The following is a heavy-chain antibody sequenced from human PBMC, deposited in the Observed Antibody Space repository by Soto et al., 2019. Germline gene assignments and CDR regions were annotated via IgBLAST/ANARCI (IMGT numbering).Heavy chain of an antibody. D-gene: IGHD3-3*01. CDR2: ISAYDGKT. CDR1: GYTFNTYG. J-gene: IGHJ5*02. Sequence: ASVKVSCKTSGYTFNTYGINWVRQAPGQGLELMGWISAYDGKTTYAEKFQGRVTLTTDTSTSTAYMELRSLRSDDTAIYYCARDPHEFWTSYWFDPLGQVTPVTVSS. V-gene: IGHV1-18*01. CDR3: ARDPHEFWTSYWFDP.